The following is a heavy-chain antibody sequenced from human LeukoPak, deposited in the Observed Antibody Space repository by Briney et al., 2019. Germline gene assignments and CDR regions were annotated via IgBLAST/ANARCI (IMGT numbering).Heavy chain of an antibody. V-gene: IGHV3-7*03. J-gene: IGHJ3*02. CDR1: GFTLSSYW. D-gene: IGHD3-10*01. Sequence: GGSLRLSGAASGFTLSSYWMSWVRQAPGKGLEWVANIKEDGSEKYYVDSVKGRFTICRDNAQNSVYLLMMSLTAEDTALYYCARDWVAGVPFDAFDIWGQGTMVSVSS. CDR3: ARDWVAGVPFDAFDI. CDR2: IKEDGSEK.